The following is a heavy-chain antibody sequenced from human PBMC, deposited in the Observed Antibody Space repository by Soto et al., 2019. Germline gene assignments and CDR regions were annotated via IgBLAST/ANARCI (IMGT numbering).Heavy chain of an antibody. CDR1: GFMFNNSA. J-gene: IGHJ3*02. CDR2: VSDNGGSRGGT. CDR3: ARAKAVVIAALDI. V-gene: IGHV3-23*01. Sequence: GGSLRLSCKASGFMFNNSAMTWVRQAPGQGLQWVASVSDNGGSRGGTYYADSVKGRFTISRDNSKNTLYLQLDSLTGADTAVYYCARAKAVVIAALDIWGQGTMVTVSS. D-gene: IGHD2-21*01.